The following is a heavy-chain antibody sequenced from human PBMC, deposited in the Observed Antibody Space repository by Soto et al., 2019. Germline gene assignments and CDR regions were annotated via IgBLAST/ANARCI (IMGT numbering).Heavy chain of an antibody. V-gene: IGHV3-21*01. CDR2: ISSSGYI. Sequence: GGSLRLSCAASGFNFNSYTINWVRQAPWKRLEWLSSISSSGYIFSTDSVRGRFTISRDKAKNSVYLQINSLRAEDTAVYLCARDCSGGSCYPGMDVWGQGTTVTVSS. CDR3: ARDCSGGSCYPGMDV. D-gene: IGHD2-15*01. J-gene: IGHJ6*02. CDR1: GFNFNSYT.